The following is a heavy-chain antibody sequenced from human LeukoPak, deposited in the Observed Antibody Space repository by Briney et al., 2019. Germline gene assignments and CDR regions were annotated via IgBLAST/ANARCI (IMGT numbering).Heavy chain of an antibody. V-gene: IGHV3-21*01. Sequence: GGSLRLSCAASGFTFSSYSMNWVRQAPGKGLEWVASISSSSYIYYADSVKGRFTISRDNAKNSLYLQMNSLRAEDSAVYYCARVGYYGSGSYYGGSLDYWGQGTLVTVSS. D-gene: IGHD3-10*01. J-gene: IGHJ4*02. CDR1: GFTFSSYS. CDR3: ARVGYYGSGSYYGGSLDY. CDR2: ISSSSYI.